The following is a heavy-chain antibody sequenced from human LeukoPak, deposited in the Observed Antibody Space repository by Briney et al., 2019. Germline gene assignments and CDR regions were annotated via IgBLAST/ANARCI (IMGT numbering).Heavy chain of an antibody. J-gene: IGHJ4*02. CDR3: ASAVRPGGGSDY. D-gene: IGHD6-6*01. CDR1: GYTFTGYY. Sequence: ASVKVSCKASGYTFTGYYMHWVRQAPGQGLEWMGWINPNSGGTNYAQKFQGRVTMTRDTSNSTAYMELSRLRSDDTAFYYCASAVRPGGGSDYWGQGTLVTVSS. V-gene: IGHV1-2*02. CDR2: INPNSGGT.